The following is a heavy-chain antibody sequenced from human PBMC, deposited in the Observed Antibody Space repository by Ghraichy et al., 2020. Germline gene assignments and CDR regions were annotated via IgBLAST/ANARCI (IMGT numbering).Heavy chain of an antibody. D-gene: IGHD3-3*01. Sequence: SETLSLTCTVSGGSISSYYWSWIRQPPGKGLEWIGYIYYSGSTNYNPSLKSRVTISVDTSKNQFSLKLSSVTAADTAVYYCARAINDFWSGGIYYYYYMDVWGKGTTVTVSS. CDR1: GGSISSYY. CDR3: ARAINDFWSGGIYYYYYMDV. J-gene: IGHJ6*03. CDR2: IYYSGST. V-gene: IGHV4-59*01.